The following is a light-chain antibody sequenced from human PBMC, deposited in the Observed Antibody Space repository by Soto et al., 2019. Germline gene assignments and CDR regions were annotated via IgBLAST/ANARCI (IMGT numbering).Light chain of an antibody. V-gene: IGKV3-20*01. CDR3: QQYSTSPGT. Sequence: EIVLTQSPGTLSLSPGERATLSCRASQSVANSYLAWYQQKPGQAPRHLMYGASSRATGVPDRFSGSGTGTDFTLTISSLDPEDFAVYFCQQYSTSPGTFGQGTKVEIK. CDR2: GAS. CDR1: QSVANSY. J-gene: IGKJ1*01.